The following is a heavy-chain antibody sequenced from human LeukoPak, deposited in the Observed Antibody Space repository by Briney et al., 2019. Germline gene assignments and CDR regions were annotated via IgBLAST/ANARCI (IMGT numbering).Heavy chain of an antibody. D-gene: IGHD3-9*01. Sequence: PGGSLRLSCAASGFTFSSYWMSWVRQAPGKGLEWVSSISSSSSYIYYADSVKGRFTISRDNAKNSLYLQMNSLRAEDTAVYYCARVLRYFDWLPTPGAFDIWGQGTMVTVSS. CDR2: ISSSSSYI. J-gene: IGHJ3*02. CDR3: ARVLRYFDWLPTPGAFDI. V-gene: IGHV3-21*01. CDR1: GFTFSSYW.